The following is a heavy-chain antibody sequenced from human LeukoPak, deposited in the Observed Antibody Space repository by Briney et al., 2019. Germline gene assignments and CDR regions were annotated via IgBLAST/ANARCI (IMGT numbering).Heavy chain of an antibody. V-gene: IGHV4-59*11. CDR1: GGSISSHY. CDR3: ARVRCSSTSCYRQLDY. Sequence: SETLSLTCTVSGGSISSHYWSWIRQPPGKGLEWIGYIYYSGSTNYNPSLKSRVTISVDTSKNQFSLKLSSVTAADTAVYYCARVRCSSTSCYRQLDYWGQGTLVTVSS. J-gene: IGHJ4*02. CDR2: IYYSGST. D-gene: IGHD2-2*01.